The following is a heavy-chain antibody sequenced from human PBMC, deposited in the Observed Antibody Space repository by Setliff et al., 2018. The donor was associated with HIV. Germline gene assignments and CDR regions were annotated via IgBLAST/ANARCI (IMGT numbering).Heavy chain of an antibody. D-gene: IGHD4-17*01. CDR2: INTNTGNP. CDR3: TREVLRFDY. V-gene: IGHV7-4-1*02. CDR1: GYTFTAYY. J-gene: IGHJ4*02. Sequence: ASVKVSCKASGYTFTAYYMHWVRQAPGQGLEWMGWINTNTGNPTYAQGFTGRFVFSLDTSVSTAYLQISSLQAEDTAVYYCTREVLRFDYWGQGTLVTVS.